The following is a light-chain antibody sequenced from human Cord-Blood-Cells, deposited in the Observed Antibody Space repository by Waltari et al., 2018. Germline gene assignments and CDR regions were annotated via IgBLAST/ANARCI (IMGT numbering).Light chain of an antibody. CDR3: QQSYSTPFP. CDR1: QSISSY. J-gene: IGKJ3*01. V-gene: IGKV1-39*01. Sequence: DIQMTQSPSSLSASVGDRVTITCRASQSISSYLHWYQQKPGKAPKLLTYAASSLQSGVPSRFSGSGSGTDFTLTISSLQPEDFATYYCQQSYSTPFPFGPGTKVDIK. CDR2: AAS.